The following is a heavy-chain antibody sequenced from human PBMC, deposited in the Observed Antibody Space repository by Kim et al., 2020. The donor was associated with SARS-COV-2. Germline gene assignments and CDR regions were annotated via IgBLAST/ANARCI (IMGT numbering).Heavy chain of an antibody. Sequence: GESLKISCKGSGYSFTSYWISWVRQMPGKGLEWMGRIDPSDSYTNYSPSFQGHVTISADKSISTAYLQWSSLKASDTAMYYCARQRGYSYGPPIYYFDYWGQGTLVTVSS. CDR3: ARQRGYSYGPPIYYFDY. J-gene: IGHJ4*02. CDR1: GYSFTSYW. V-gene: IGHV5-10-1*01. CDR2: IDPSDSYT. D-gene: IGHD5-18*01.